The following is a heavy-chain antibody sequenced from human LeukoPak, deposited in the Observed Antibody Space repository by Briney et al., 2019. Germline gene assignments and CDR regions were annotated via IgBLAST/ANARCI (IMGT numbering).Heavy chain of an antibody. J-gene: IGHJ4*02. CDR1: GFTFSRYA. CDR3: AKTLDIVVVVASGYVY. D-gene: IGHD2-15*01. Sequence: PGGSLRLSCAASGFTFSRYAMSWVREAPGKGLEWVSGISGSGGTTYYADSVKGRFTISRDNSKNTLYLQMNSLRAEDTAVYYCAKTLDIVVVVASGYVYWGQGTLVIVSS. CDR2: ISGSGGTT. V-gene: IGHV3-23*01.